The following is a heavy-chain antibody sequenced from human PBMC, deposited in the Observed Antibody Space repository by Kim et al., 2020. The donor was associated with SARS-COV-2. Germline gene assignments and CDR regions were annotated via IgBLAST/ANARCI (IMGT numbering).Heavy chain of an antibody. CDR1: VFSFSTYE. Sequence: GGSLRLSCAASVFSFSTYEMNWVRQAPGKGLEWVSYILSGSTIYYADSVKGRFTISRDNAKNSLYLQMNILRAEDTAVYYCARDLSLDVWGQGTTVTVSS. V-gene: IGHV3-48*03. CDR3: ARDLSLDV. CDR2: ILSGSTI. J-gene: IGHJ6*02.